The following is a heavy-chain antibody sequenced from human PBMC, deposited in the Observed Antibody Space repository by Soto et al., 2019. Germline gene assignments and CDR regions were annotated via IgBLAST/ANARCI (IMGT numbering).Heavy chain of an antibody. J-gene: IGHJ6*02. V-gene: IGHV1-69*01. Sequence: QVQLVQSGAEVKKPGSSVKVSCKASGGTFSSYAISWVRQAPGQGLEWMGGIIPIFGTANYAQKFQGRVTITPDESPSPDYLGQSKLRTEEAAVDYWAGEGGFGPYYYYYGMDVWGQGTTVTVSS. CDR3: AGEGGFGPYYYYYGMDV. CDR1: GGTFSSYA. D-gene: IGHD3-10*01. CDR2: IIPIFGTA.